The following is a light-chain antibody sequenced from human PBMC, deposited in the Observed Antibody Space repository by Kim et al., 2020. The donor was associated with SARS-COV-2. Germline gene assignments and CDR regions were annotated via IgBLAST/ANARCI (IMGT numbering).Light chain of an antibody. Sequence: EIVMTQSPATLSVSPGERATLSCRASQSVSSNLAWYQQKPGQAPRLLIHGASTRATGIPARFSGSGSGTEFTLTISSLQSEDFAVYYCQQYNNWPPWAFGQGTKVDIK. CDR2: GAS. V-gene: IGKV3-15*01. J-gene: IGKJ1*01. CDR1: QSVSSN. CDR3: QQYNNWPPWA.